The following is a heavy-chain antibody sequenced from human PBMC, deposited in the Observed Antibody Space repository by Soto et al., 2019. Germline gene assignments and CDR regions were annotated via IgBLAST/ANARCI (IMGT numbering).Heavy chain of an antibody. J-gene: IGHJ5*02. Sequence: SETLSLTCTVSGGSISSYYWSWIRQPPGKGLEWIGYIYYSGSTNYNPSLKSRVTISVDTSKNQFSLKLSSVTAADTAVYYCARSVYPITIFGVVTAPFDPWGQGTLVTVSS. V-gene: IGHV4-59*08. CDR3: ARSVYPITIFGVVTAPFDP. D-gene: IGHD3-3*01. CDR1: GGSISSYY. CDR2: IYYSGST.